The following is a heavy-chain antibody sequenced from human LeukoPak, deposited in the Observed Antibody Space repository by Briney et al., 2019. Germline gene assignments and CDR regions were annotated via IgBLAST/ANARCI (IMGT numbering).Heavy chain of an antibody. Sequence: GGSLTLSCAASGFTFSSYGMHWVRQAPGKGLEWVAVISYDGSNKYYADSVKGRFAISRDNSKNTLYLQMNSLRAEDTAVYYCAKDLSGSHTYWGQGTLVTVSS. V-gene: IGHV3-30*18. J-gene: IGHJ4*02. CDR3: AKDLSGSHTY. CDR2: ISYDGSNK. D-gene: IGHD1-26*01. CDR1: GFTFSSYG.